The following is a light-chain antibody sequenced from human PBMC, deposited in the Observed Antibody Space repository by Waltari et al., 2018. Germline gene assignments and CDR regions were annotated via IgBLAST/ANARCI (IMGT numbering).Light chain of an antibody. J-gene: IGKJ2*01. CDR3: QQSYSTPP. CDR1: QSISSY. Sequence: DIQMTQSPSSLSASVGDRVTITCRASQSISSYLHWYQQKTGKAPKLLIYAASSLQSGVPSRFSGSGSGTDFTLTISSLQPEDFATYYCQQSYSTPPFGQGTKLEIK. V-gene: IGKV1-39*01. CDR2: AAS.